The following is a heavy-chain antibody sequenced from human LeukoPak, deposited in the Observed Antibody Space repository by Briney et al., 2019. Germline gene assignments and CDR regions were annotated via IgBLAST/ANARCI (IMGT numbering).Heavy chain of an antibody. V-gene: IGHV3-48*01. CDR3: ARDQWLDY. D-gene: IGHD6-19*01. CDR1: GFTFSGYI. J-gene: IGHJ4*02. CDR2: IGTSGNTI. Sequence: GGSLRLSCAASGFTFSGYIRNWVRQAPGKGLEWVSFIGTSGNTIYYADSVKGRFTVSRDNAKKSLYLQMNSLRAEDTAVYYCARDQWLDYWGRGTLVTVSS.